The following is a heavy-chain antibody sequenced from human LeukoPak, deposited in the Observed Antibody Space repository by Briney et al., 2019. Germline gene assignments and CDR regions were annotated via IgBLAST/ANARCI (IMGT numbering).Heavy chain of an antibody. CDR1: GFTVSSNY. CDR2: IYNGGST. V-gene: IGHV3-53*01. J-gene: IGHJ4*02. Sequence: GGSLRLSSAASGFTVSSNYMSWVRQAPGKGLEWVSVIYNGGSTYYADSVKGRFTFSRDNSKNTLYLQMNSLRAEDTAVYYCARGDTIFGVVIYYFDYWGQGTLVTVSS. CDR3: ARGDTIFGVVIYYFDY. D-gene: IGHD3-3*01.